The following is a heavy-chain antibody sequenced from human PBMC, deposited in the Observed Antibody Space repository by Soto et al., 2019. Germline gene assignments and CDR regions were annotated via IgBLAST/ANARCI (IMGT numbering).Heavy chain of an antibody. CDR1: GYNFAGYW. J-gene: IGHJ4*02. Sequence: GESLKISCKGSGYNFAGYWIAWVRQMPGKGLELMGITYPSDSDTRYRPSFQGQVTISADKSITSAYLQWSSLRASDTAMYYCARGGLSTRTFDCWAQVTPFTVSS. V-gene: IGHV5-51*01. CDR2: TYPSDSDT. D-gene: IGHD1-1*01. CDR3: ARGGLSTRTFDC.